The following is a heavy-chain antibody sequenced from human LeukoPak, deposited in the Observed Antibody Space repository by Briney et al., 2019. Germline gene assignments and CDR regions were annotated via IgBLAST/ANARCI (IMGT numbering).Heavy chain of an antibody. J-gene: IGHJ4*02. CDR3: ARGASNRFDY. Sequence: GGSLRLSCAASGFTFSRSGMHWVRQAPGKGLVWVSRIYTDGSSTNYADSVKGRFTISRDNAKNTLYLQMNSLRGEDTAVYYCARGASNRFDYWGQGTLVTVSS. V-gene: IGHV3-74*01. CDR1: GFTFSRSG. CDR2: IYTDGSST. D-gene: IGHD1-14*01.